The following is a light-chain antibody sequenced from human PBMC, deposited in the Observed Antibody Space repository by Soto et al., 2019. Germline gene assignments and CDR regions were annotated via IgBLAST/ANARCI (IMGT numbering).Light chain of an antibody. CDR1: QSISSW. CDR3: QQYETFSGT. Sequence: DIQMTQSPSTLSASVGDRVAITCRASQSISSWLAWYQQKPGKAPKLLIYKASSLESGVPSRFSGSGSGTDFTLTISSLQPEDFATYYCQQYETFSGTFGPGTKVDIK. V-gene: IGKV1-5*03. CDR2: KAS. J-gene: IGKJ1*01.